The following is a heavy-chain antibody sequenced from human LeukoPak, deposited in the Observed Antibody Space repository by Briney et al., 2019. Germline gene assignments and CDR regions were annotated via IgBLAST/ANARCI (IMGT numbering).Heavy chain of an antibody. V-gene: IGHV4-34*01. J-gene: IGHJ3*02. D-gene: IGHD2-15*01. CDR3: ARDNLDIVVVVAANPSDAFDI. CDR1: GGSFSGYY. Sequence: PSETLSLTCAVYGGSFSGYYWSWIRQPPGKGLEWIGEINHSGSTNYNPSLKSRVTISVGTSKNQFSLKLSSVTAADTAVYYCARDNLDIVVVVAANPSDAFDIWGQGTMVTVSS. CDR2: INHSGST.